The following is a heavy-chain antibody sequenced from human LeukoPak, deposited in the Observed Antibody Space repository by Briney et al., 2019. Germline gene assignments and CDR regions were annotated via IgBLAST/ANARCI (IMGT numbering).Heavy chain of an antibody. J-gene: IGHJ4*02. CDR3: AREVGGIDRRIDY. CDR1: GGSISSSSYY. Sequence: SETLSLTCTVSGGSISSSSYYWGWIRQPPGKGLEWIGSIYYSGSTYYNPSLKSRVTISLDTSKNQFSLKLSSVTAADTAVYYCAREVGGIDRRIDYWGQGTLVTVSS. CDR2: IYYSGST. V-gene: IGHV4-39*07. D-gene: IGHD1-26*01.